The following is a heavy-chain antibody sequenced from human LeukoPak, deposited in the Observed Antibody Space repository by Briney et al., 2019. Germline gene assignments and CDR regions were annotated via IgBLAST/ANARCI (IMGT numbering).Heavy chain of an antibody. V-gene: IGHV3-7*01. CDR2: IKQDGSEK. CDR1: GFTFTSYW. J-gene: IGHJ4*02. CDR3: ARDPDRDGVDY. D-gene: IGHD1-14*01. Sequence: GGSLRLSCAASGFTFTSYWMNWVRQAPGMGLEWVANIKQDGSEKYYVDSVKGRFTISRDNAKNSLYLQMNSLRAEDTAAYYCARDPDRDGVDYWGQGTLVTVSS.